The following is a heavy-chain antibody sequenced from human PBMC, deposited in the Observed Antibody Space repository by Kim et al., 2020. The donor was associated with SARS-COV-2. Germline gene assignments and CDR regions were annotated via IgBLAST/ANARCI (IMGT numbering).Heavy chain of an antibody. CDR2: SYYSGRT. CDR3: ARGNGDYGFDY. Sequence: SETLSLTCTVSGGSISSSGFYWTWIRQHPGKGLEWIGYSYYSGRTFYNPSLLSRVSMSLDASENQYSLKLTSVTAADTAFYYCARGNGDYGFDYWGQGTL. CDR1: GGSISSSGFY. J-gene: IGHJ4*01. D-gene: IGHD4-17*01. V-gene: IGHV4-31*03.